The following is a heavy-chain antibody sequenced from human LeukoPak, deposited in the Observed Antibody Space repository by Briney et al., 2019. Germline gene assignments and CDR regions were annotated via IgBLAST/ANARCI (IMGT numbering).Heavy chain of an antibody. J-gene: IGHJ6*03. CDR1: GFTFRSYS. CDR2: ISSSSSTI. Sequence: GGALRLSCAASGFTFRSYSMNWVRQAPGKGLEWGSYISSSSSTIYYADSMKRRLTISRDNAKNSLYLHMHSLRAEDPAVYYCARVDYYGSGSYFGIVFYYMDVWGKGTTVTISS. D-gene: IGHD3-10*01. V-gene: IGHV3-48*01. CDR3: ARVDYYGSGSYFGIVFYYMDV.